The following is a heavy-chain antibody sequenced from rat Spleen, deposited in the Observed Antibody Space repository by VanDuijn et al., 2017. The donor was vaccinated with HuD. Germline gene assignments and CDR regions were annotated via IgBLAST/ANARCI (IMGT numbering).Heavy chain of an antibody. CDR3: ARGDA. V-gene: IGHV5-29*01. J-gene: IGHJ4*01. Sequence: EVQLVESGGGLVQPGRSLKLSCAASGFTFSNYGMAWVCQAPAKGLEWVATINYDGTSTHYRDSVKGRYTISRENTKNTLYLQMDSLRSEDTATYYCARGDAWGQGASVTVSS. CDR1: GFTFSNYG. CDR2: INYDGTST.